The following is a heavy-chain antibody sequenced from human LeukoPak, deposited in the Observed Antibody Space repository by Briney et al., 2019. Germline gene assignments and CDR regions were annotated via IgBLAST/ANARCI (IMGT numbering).Heavy chain of an antibody. CDR1: GGSFSGYY. Sequence: SETLSLTCAVYGGSFSGYYWSWIRQPPGKGLEWIGEINHSGSTNYNPSLKSRVTMSVDTSKNQFSLKLSSVTAADTAVYYCARLGIVVVPAATPTPDPPNWFDPWGQGTLVTVSS. V-gene: IGHV4-34*01. CDR2: INHSGST. D-gene: IGHD2-2*01. J-gene: IGHJ5*02. CDR3: ARLGIVVVPAATPTPDPPNWFDP.